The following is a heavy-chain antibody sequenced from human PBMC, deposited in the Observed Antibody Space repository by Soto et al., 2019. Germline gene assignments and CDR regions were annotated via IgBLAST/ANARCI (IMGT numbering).Heavy chain of an antibody. D-gene: IGHD2-15*01. CDR2: MSGSGGFT. CDR3: ARITGGWVVPPASIDS. V-gene: IGHV3-23*01. Sequence: GGSLRLSCVASGFTFNNYAMIWVRQAPERGLEWVSVMSGSGGFTNYADSVKGRFTISRDTSKNTLYLQMNSLRAEDTARYYCARITGGWVVPPASIDSWGQGTMVTVSS. CDR1: GFTFNNYA. J-gene: IGHJ4*02.